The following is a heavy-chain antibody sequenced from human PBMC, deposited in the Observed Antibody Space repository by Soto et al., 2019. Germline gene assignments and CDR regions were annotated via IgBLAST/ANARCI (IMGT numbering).Heavy chain of an antibody. Sequence: LGESLKISCKGSGYSFAGYWITWVRQKPGKGLECMGRIDPSDSQTYYSPSFRGHVTISVTKSITTVFLQWSSLRASDTAMYYCARQIYDSDTGPNFQYYFDSWGQGTPVTVSS. V-gene: IGHV5-10-1*01. CDR3: ARQIYDSDTGPNFQYYFDS. D-gene: IGHD3-22*01. CDR2: IDPSDSQT. CDR1: GYSFAGYW. J-gene: IGHJ4*02.